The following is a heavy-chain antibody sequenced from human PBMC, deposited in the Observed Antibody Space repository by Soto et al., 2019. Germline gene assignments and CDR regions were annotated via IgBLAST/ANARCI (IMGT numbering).Heavy chain of an antibody. J-gene: IGHJ5*02. CDR3: ARGGTWPTRFDP. CDR1: GGPLGPDY. V-gene: IGHV4-34*01. Sequence: KSSDTLSLTCAVYGGPLGPDYCIWIRQSPGKGLEWIGEVRYSGSTNYNPTLRSRVTVSVDMSRNQFSLKLTSMTAADTAVYYCARGGTWPTRFDPWGPGTLVTVSS. CDR2: VRYSGST.